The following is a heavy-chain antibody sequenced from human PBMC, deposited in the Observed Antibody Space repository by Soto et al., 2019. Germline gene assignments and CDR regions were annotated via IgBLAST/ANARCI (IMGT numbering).Heavy chain of an antibody. CDR3: ARGLDYYDSNGDEAFDI. CDR1: GFTFSSYG. J-gene: IGHJ3*02. Sequence: QVQLVESGGGVVQPGRSLRLSCAASGFTFSSYGMHWVRQAPGKGLEWVAVIWYDGNNKYYADSVKGRFTIARDSSKDTVYLEMNSLRAADTAVYYCARGLDYYDSNGDEAFDIWGQGTMVTVSS. V-gene: IGHV3-33*01. CDR2: IWYDGNNK. D-gene: IGHD3-22*01.